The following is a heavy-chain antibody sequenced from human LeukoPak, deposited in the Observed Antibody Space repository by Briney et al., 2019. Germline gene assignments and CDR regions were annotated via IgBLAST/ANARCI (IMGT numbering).Heavy chain of an antibody. CDR1: GDSVSSNSVT. Sequence: SQTLSLTCAISGDSVSSNSVTWNWIRQSPSRGLEWLGRTYYRSTWYNDYAVSVRGRITVNPDTSKNQFSLHLNSVTPEDTAVYYCVRQMGHFDFWGQGTLVTVSS. J-gene: IGHJ4*02. CDR2: TYYRSTWYN. V-gene: IGHV6-1*01. CDR3: VRQMGHFDF. D-gene: IGHD2-8*01.